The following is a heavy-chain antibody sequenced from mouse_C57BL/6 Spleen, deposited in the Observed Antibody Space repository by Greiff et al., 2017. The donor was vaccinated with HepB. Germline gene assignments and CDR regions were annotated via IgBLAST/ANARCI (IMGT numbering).Heavy chain of an antibody. CDR3: ARRRHGSSSYYYAMDY. J-gene: IGHJ4*01. D-gene: IGHD1-1*01. Sequence: VKLQQPGAELVKPGASVKLSCKASGYTFTSYWMHWVKQRPGRGLEWIGRIDPNSGGTKYNEKFKSKATLTVDKPSSTAYMQLSSLTSEDSAVYYCARRRHGSSSYYYAMDYWGQGTSVTVSS. V-gene: IGHV1-72*01. CDR2: IDPNSGGT. CDR1: GYTFTSYW.